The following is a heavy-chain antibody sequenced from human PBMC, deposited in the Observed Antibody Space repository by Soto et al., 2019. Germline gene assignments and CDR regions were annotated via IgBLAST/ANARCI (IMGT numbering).Heavy chain of an antibody. J-gene: IGHJ4*02. CDR3: ARDSGWPILNFDN. CDR2: IIPIFGTA. Sequence: VKVSCKASGGTFSSYAISWVRQAPGQGLEWMGGIIPIFGTANYAQKFQGRVTITADESTSTAYMELSSLRSEDTAVYYCARDSGWPILNFDNWGQGTPVTVSS. CDR1: GGTFSSYA. D-gene: IGHD3-10*01. V-gene: IGHV1-69*01.